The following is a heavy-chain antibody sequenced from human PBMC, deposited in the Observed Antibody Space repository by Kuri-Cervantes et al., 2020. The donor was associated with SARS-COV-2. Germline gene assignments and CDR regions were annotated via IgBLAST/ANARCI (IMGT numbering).Heavy chain of an antibody. CDR2: ISGSGGST. V-gene: IGHV3-23*01. Sequence: GESLKISCVASEFRFNESPMHWVRQAPGKGLEWVSAISGSGGSTYYADSVKGRFTISRDNSKNTLYLQMNSLRAEDTAVYYCAKVKGITMVRGIDYWGQGTLVTVSS. D-gene: IGHD3-10*01. CDR1: EFRFNESP. J-gene: IGHJ4*02. CDR3: AKVKGITMVRGIDY.